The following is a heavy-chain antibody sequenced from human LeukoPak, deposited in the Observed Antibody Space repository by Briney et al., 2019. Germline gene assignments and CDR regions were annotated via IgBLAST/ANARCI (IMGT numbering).Heavy chain of an antibody. CDR1: GFTFTSSA. Sequence: ASVKVSCKASGFTFTSSAMQWVRQARGQRLEWIGWIVVGSGNTNYAQKFQERVTITRDMSTSTAYMELSSLRSEDTAVYYCARGGVIVNLYYLDYWGQGTLVTVSS. V-gene: IGHV1-58*02. D-gene: IGHD3-10*01. CDR3: ARGGVIVNLYYLDY. CDR2: IVVGSGNT. J-gene: IGHJ4*02.